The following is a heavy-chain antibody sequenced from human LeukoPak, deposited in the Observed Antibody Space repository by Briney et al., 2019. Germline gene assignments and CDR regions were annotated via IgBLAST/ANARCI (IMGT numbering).Heavy chain of an antibody. Sequence: SETLSLTCTVSGGSISSSSYYWGWIRQPPGKGLEWIGSIYYSGSTYYNPSLKSRVTISVDTSKNQFSLKLSSATAADTAVYYCARQRWVLRYFDWLTTDMDVWGKGTTVTISS. V-gene: IGHV4-39*01. D-gene: IGHD3-9*01. CDR1: GGSISSSSYY. J-gene: IGHJ6*03. CDR3: ARQRWVLRYFDWLTTDMDV. CDR2: IYYSGST.